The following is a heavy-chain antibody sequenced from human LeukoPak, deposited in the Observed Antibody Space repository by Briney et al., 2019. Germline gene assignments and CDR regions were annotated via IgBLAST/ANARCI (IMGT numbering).Heavy chain of an antibody. V-gene: IGHV4-34*01. J-gene: IGHJ4*02. Sequence: SETLSLTCAVYGESFSGYYWSWIRQPPGKGLEWIGEINHSGSTNYNPSLKSRVTISVDTSKNQFSLKLSSVTAADTAVYYCARGRGIVGATEDEYYFDYWGQGTLVTVSS. CDR3: ARGRGIVGATEDEYYFDY. D-gene: IGHD1-26*01. CDR2: INHSGST. CDR1: GESFSGYY.